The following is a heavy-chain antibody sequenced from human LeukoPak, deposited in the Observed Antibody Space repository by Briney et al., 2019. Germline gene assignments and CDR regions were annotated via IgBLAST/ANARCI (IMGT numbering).Heavy chain of an antibody. CDR1: GYSFTSYW. V-gene: IGHV5-51*01. CDR3: ARQASLFYYGSGSSPWYFDY. D-gene: IGHD3-10*01. CDR2: IYPGDSDT. J-gene: IGHJ4*02. Sequence: GESLKISCKGSGYSFTSYWIGWVRQMPGKGLEWMGTIYPGDSDTRYSPSFQGQVTISADKSISTAYLQWSSLKASDTAMYYCARQASLFYYGSGSSPWYFDYWGQGTLVTVSS.